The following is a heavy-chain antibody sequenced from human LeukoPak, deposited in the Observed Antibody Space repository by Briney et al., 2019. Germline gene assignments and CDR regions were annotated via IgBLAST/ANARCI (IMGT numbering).Heavy chain of an antibody. CDR1: GGSITSTNY. V-gene: IGHV4-4*02. J-gene: IGHJ4*02. CDR3: AREGGPYRPLDY. CDR2: VNLQGST. Sequence: SGTLSLTCGVSGGSITSTNYWTWVRQPPGKGLEWIGEVNLQGSTNYNPSLMGRVAISVDMSENHTSLQLTSVTAADTAVYYCAREGGPYRPLDYSGQGTLVTVSS.